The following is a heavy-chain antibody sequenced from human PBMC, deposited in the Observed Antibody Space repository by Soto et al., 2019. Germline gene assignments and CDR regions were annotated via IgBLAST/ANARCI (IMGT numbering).Heavy chain of an antibody. Sequence: SCRPIRNVMYNRWWTRQHPGKCLEWIGYIYYSGSTYYNPSLKSRVTISVDTSKNQFSLKLSSVTAADTAVYYCARGYCRGGRCYLYSHFDYWGQG. CDR3: ARGYCRGGRCYLYSHFDY. D-gene: IGHD2-15*01. CDR2: IYYSGST. V-gene: IGHV4-31*02. J-gene: IGHJ4*02. CDR1: CRPIRNVMYN.